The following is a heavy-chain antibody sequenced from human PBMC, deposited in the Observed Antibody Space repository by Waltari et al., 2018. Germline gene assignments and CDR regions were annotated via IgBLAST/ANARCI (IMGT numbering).Heavy chain of an antibody. Sequence: QVQLQQWGAGLLKPSETLSLTCAVYGGSVSGYYWIWLRQSPGKGLEWIGEINHSGGSNYNPSLKSRVTISGDTSKNQLSLKLSSVTAADTAVYYCVRGRGVGRGVFAYWGQGTLVAVSS. CDR3: VRGRGVGRGVFAY. CDR2: INHSGGS. CDR1: GGSVSGYY. D-gene: IGHD3-10*01. J-gene: IGHJ4*02. V-gene: IGHV4-34*01.